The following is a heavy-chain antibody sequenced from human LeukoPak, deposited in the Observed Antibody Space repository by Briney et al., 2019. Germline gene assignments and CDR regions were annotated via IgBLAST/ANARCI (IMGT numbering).Heavy chain of an antibody. J-gene: IGHJ6*03. CDR2: IYYSGST. CDR1: GGSISSSRYY. Sequence: PSETLSLTCTISGGSISSSRYYWGWIRQPPGKGLEWIGSIYYSGSTYYNPSLKSRVTISVDTSKNQFSLKLSSVTAADTAVYYCASSSGNDYYMDVWGKGTTVTVSS. V-gene: IGHV4-39*07. CDR3: ASSSGNDYYMDV. D-gene: IGHD6-19*01.